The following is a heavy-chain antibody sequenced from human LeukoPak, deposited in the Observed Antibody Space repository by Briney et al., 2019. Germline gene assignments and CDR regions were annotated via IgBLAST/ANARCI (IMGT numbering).Heavy chain of an antibody. CDR1: GFTFSSYE. Sequence: GGSLRLSCAASGFTFSSYEMNWVRQAPGKGLEWVSYISSSGSTIYYADSVKGRFTISRDNAKNSLYLQVNSLRAEDTAVYYCANPGDRDDAFDIWGQGTMVTVSS. CDR3: ANPGDRDDAFDI. D-gene: IGHD3-10*01. J-gene: IGHJ3*02. V-gene: IGHV3-48*03. CDR2: ISSSGSTI.